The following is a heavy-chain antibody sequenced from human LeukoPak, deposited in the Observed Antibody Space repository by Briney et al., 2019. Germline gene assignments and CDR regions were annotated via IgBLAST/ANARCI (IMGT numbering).Heavy chain of an antibody. D-gene: IGHD4-17*01. V-gene: IGHV1-69*13. CDR1: GGTFNNYA. Sequence: SVKVSCKASGGTFNNYAISWVRQAPGQGLEWMGGIIPIFGTTNHAQKFQDRITITADESTSTAYMELSSLRSEDTAVYYCARDRLDDYGDYVDVFDIWGQGTMVTVSS. J-gene: IGHJ3*02. CDR2: IIPIFGTT. CDR3: ARDRLDDYGDYVDVFDI.